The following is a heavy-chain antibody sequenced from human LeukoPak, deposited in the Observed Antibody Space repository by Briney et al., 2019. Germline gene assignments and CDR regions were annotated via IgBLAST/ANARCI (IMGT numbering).Heavy chain of an antibody. D-gene: IGHD3-10*01. CDR1: GGSFSGYY. V-gene: IGHV4-34*01. J-gene: IGHJ5*02. CDR2: INHSGST. CDR3: ARGRYYISIRFDP. Sequence: SETLSLTCAVYGGSFSGYYWSWIRQPPGKGLEWIGEINHSGSTNYNPSLKSRVTISVDTSKNQFSLKLSSVTAADTAVYYCARGRYYISIRFDPWGQGTLVTVSS.